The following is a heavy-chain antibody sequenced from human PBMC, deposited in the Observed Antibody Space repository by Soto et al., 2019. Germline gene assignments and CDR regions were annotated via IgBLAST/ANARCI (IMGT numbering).Heavy chain of an antibody. D-gene: IGHD4-17*01. CDR2: ISYDGSNK. CDR1: EFTFSSYG. V-gene: IGHV3-30*18. Sequence: QVQLVESGGGVVQPGRSLRLSCAASEFTFSSYGMHWVRQAPGKGLEWVAVISYDGSNKYYAASVKGRFTISRDNSKNTLYLQMHSLRAEDTAMYYCAKDVYVDYRGYLDLWGRGTLVTVSS. J-gene: IGHJ2*01. CDR3: AKDVYVDYRGYLDL.